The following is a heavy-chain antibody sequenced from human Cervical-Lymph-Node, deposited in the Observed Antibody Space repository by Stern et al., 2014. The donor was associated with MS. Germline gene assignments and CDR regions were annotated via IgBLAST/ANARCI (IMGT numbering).Heavy chain of an antibody. V-gene: IGHV4-59*01. CDR1: GGSITNYY. CDR2: IYYSGST. J-gene: IGHJ4*01. CDR3: ARDKGMFSL. Sequence: QLQLQESGPGLVKPSETLSLTCTVSGGSITNYYWSWIRQPPGKGLEWIGYIYYSGSTNYNPSLKSRVTISVDTSKNQFSLKLSSVTAADTAVYYCARDKGMFSLWGQGTLVTVSS. D-gene: IGHD3-10*02.